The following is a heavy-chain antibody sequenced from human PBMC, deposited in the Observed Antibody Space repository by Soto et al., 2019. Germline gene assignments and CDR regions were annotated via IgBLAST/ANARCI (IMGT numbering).Heavy chain of an antibody. Sequence: GGSLRLSCAASGFTFSSYSMNWVRQAPGKGLEWVSSISSSSSYIYYADSVKGRFTISRDNAKNSLDLQMNSLRAEDTAVYYCARDSMDIVLMVYANQTHDAFDIWGQGTMVTVSS. J-gene: IGHJ3*02. V-gene: IGHV3-21*01. CDR3: ARDSMDIVLMVYANQTHDAFDI. D-gene: IGHD2-8*01. CDR2: ISSSSSYI. CDR1: GFTFSSYS.